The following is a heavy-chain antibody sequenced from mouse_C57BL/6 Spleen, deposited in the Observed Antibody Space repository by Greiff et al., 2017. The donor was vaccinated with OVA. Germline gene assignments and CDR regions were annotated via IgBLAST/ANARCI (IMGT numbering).Heavy chain of an antibody. CDR3: ARHDRRFYYYGSGAMDY. V-gene: IGHV1-62-2*01. D-gene: IGHD1-1*01. CDR2: FYPGSGSI. CDR1: GYTFTEYT. Sequence: VQLQQSGAELVKPGASVKLSCKASGYTFTEYTIHWVKQRSGQGLEWIGWFYPGSGSIKYNEKFKDKATLTADKSSSTVYMELSRLTSEDSAVYFCARHDRRFYYYGSGAMDYWGQGTSVTVSS. J-gene: IGHJ4*01.